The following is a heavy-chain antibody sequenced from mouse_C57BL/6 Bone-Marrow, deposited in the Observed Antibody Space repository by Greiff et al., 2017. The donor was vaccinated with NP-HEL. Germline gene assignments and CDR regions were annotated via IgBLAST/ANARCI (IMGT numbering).Heavy chain of an antibody. CDR3: ARTEIYDGYPYAMDY. D-gene: IGHD2-3*01. V-gene: IGHV1-18*01. CDR2: INPNNGGT. Sequence: EVKLVESGPELVKPGASVKIPCKASGYTFTDYNMDWVKQSHGKSLEWIGDINPNNGGTIYNQKFKGKATLTGDKSSSTAYMELRSLTSEDTAVYYCARTEIYDGYPYAMDYWGQGTSVTVSS. J-gene: IGHJ4*01. CDR1: GYTFTDYN.